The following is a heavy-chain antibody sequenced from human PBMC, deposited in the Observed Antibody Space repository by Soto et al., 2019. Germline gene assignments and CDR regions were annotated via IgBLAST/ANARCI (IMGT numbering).Heavy chain of an antibody. CDR2: IKQDGSEK. D-gene: IGHD5-12*01. V-gene: IGHV3-7*01. CDR1: GFTFSSYW. J-gene: IGHJ6*03. Sequence: PGGSLRLSCAASGFTFSSYWMSWVRQAPGKGLEWVANIKQDGSEKYYVDSVKGRFTISRDNAKNSLYLQMNSPRAEDTAVYYCAREDEDIVATVYYYYYYMDVWGKGTTVTVSS. CDR3: AREDEDIVATVYYYYYYMDV.